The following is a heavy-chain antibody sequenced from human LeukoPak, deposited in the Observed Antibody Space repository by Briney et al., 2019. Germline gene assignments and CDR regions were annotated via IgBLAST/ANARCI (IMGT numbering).Heavy chain of an antibody. CDR2: ITSRSSHI. V-gene: IGHV3-21*01. J-gene: IGHJ6*03. CDR3: ARVAQGATTETYFHYYMDV. D-gene: IGHD4-11*01. Sequence: PGESLRLSCEASGFAFNSYTIRWVRQAPGKGLESVAAITSRSSHIYIADSVKGRFAISRDNAKNSLFLQMSSLRVEDTAVYYCARVAQGATTETYFHYYMDVWGKGTTVTVSS. CDR1: GFAFNSYT.